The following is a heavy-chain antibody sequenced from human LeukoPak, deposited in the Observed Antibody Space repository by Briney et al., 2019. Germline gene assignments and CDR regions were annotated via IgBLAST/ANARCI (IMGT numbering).Heavy chain of an antibody. CDR2: INSDGRST. CDR3: ASYSSGWDAFDI. V-gene: IGHV3-74*01. J-gene: IGHJ3*02. CDR1: GFXFSSYR. Sequence: GGSLRLSCGASGFXFSSYRMHWVRQAPGKGLVWVSRINSDGRSTSYADSVKGRFTISRDNAKNTLYLQMNSLRAEDTAVYYCASYSSGWDAFDIWGQGTMVSVSS. D-gene: IGHD6-19*01.